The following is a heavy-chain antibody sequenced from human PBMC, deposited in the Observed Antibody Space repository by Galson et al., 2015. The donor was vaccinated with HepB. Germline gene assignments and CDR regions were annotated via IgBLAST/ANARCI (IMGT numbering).Heavy chain of an antibody. J-gene: IGHJ4*02. V-gene: IGHV1-2*06. Sequence: SVKVSCKASGYTITNYYIHWVRQAPGQGLEWMGRINPNSGGASYAQKFQGRVTMTRDTSISTAYMELSRLRSDDTAVYYCARVFLYGDYVGYYFDYWGQGTLVTVSS. CDR2: INPNSGGA. CDR3: ARVFLYGDYVGYYFDY. CDR1: GYTITNYY. D-gene: IGHD4-17*01.